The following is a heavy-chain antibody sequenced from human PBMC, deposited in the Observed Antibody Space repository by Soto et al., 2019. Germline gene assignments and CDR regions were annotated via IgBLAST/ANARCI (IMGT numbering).Heavy chain of an antibody. D-gene: IGHD6-19*01. CDR2: ISAYNGNT. CDR3: ARDRGVAPPVAGNTHYYYYMDV. V-gene: IGHV1-18*01. J-gene: IGHJ6*03. CDR1: GYSFTNYG. Sequence: QDRLVQSGDEVKKPGASVRVSCKASGYSFTNYGITWVRQAPGQGFEWMGWISAYNGNTNYAQKFQGRVTLTTDASTSTAYLALRSLRSDDTAVYYCARDRGVAPPVAGNTHYYYYMDVWGKGTTVTVSS.